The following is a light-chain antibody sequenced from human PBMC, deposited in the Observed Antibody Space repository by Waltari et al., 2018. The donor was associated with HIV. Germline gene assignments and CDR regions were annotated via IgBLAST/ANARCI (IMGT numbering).Light chain of an antibody. V-gene: IGLV1-51*02. CDR1: SSNIGNNY. Sequence: QSVLTQPPSVSAAPGQKVTISCSGSSSNIGNNYVSWYQHLPGTAPKLLIYETNKRPSGIPDRFSGSKSGTSATLGITGLQTGDEADYYCGTWDSSLGAFWVFGGGTKLTVL. CDR2: ETN. J-gene: IGLJ3*02. CDR3: GTWDSSLGAFWV.